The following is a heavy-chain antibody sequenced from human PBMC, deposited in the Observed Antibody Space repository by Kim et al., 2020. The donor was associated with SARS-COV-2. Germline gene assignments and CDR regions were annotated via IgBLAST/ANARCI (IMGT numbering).Heavy chain of an antibody. CDR2: INPNSGGT. Sequence: ASVNFSCKASGYTYTGYYMHWVRQAPGQGLEWMGWINPNSGGTNYAQRCQGRVTMTRDTSISTAYMELSRLRSDDTAVYYCATFFNYDILTGYYPHDYWGQGTLVTVSS. D-gene: IGHD3-9*01. CDR3: ATFFNYDILTGYYPHDY. J-gene: IGHJ4*02. CDR1: GYTYTGYY. V-gene: IGHV1-2*02.